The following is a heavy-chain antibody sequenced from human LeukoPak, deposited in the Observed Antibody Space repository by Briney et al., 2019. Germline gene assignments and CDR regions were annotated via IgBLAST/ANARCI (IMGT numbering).Heavy chain of an antibody. V-gene: IGHV1-8*01. D-gene: IGHD3-3*01. Sequence: ASVKVSCKASGYTFTSYDINWVRQATGQGLEWMGWMNPNSGNAGYAQKFQGRVTMNRNTSISTAYMELSSLRSEDTAVYYCARPNSVLRFLEWPKGGYYYYYMDVWGKGTTVTVSS. J-gene: IGHJ6*03. CDR1: GYTFTSYD. CDR3: ARPNSVLRFLEWPKGGYYYYYMDV. CDR2: MNPNSGNA.